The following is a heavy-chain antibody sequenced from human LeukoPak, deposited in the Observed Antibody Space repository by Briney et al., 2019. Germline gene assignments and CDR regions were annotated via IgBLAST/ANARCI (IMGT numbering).Heavy chain of an antibody. CDR2: MNPNSGNT. J-gene: IGHJ6*03. Sequence: ASVKVSCKASGYTFTSHDINWVRQATGQGLEWMGWMNPNSGNTGYAQKFQGRVTMTRNTSISTAYMELSSLRSEDTAVYYCARGLLGNYYYYYYMDVWGKGTTVTISS. CDR3: ARGLLGNYYYYYYMDV. D-gene: IGHD3-10*01. V-gene: IGHV1-8*01. CDR1: GYTFTSHD.